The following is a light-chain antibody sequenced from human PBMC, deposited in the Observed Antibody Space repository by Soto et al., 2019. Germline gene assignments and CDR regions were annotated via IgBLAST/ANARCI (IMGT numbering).Light chain of an antibody. CDR1: SSNIGAGYD. CDR3: QSYDSSLSGYV. V-gene: IGLV1-40*01. J-gene: IGLJ1*01. CDR2: GNS. Sequence: QAVVTQPPSVSGATGQRVTISCTGSSSNIGAGYDVHWYQQLPGTAPKVFIYGNSNRPSGVPDRFSGSKSGTSASLAITGLQAEDEADYYCQSYDSSLSGYVFGTGTKLTVL.